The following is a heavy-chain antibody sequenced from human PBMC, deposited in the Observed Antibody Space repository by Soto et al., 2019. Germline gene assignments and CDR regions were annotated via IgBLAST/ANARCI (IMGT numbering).Heavy chain of an antibody. D-gene: IGHD6-13*01. CDR3: ARALLAGTKGTWFDP. J-gene: IGHJ5*02. V-gene: IGHV3-23*01. Sequence: PGGSLRLSCAASGFTYSSYAMSWVRQSPGKGLEWVAGITVSPTGTYYADSVKGRFTISRDNSKNALYLQMNSLRADDTAVYYCARALLAGTKGTWFDPWGQGAAVTAPS. CDR1: GFTYSSYA. CDR2: ITVSPTGT.